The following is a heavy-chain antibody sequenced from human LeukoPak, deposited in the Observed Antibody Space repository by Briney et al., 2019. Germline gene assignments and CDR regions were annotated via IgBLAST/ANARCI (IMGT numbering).Heavy chain of an antibody. V-gene: IGHV3-23*01. Sequence: PGGSLRVSCAASGFTFSSYAMSWVRQAPGKGLEWVSGISTNSRSTYYADSVKGWFTISRDNSKNTLYLQMNSLRAEDTAVYYCAKDPFVFESASYLIDYWGQGTLVTVSS. CDR1: GFTFSSYA. CDR3: AKDPFVFESASYLIDY. J-gene: IGHJ4*02. CDR2: ISTNSRST. D-gene: IGHD3-10*01.